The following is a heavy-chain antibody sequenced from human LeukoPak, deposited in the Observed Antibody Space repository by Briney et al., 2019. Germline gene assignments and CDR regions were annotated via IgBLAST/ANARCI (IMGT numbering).Heavy chain of an antibody. CDR1: GYTFTGYY. V-gene: IGHV1-2*02. D-gene: IGHD6-13*01. J-gene: IGHJ4*02. Sequence: ASVKVSCKASGYTFTGYYMHWVRQAPGQGLEWMGWINPNSGGTNYAQKFQGRVTITADKSTSTAYMELSSLRSEDTAVYYCARGGTSSWPPRPFDYWGQGTLVTVSS. CDR2: INPNSGGT. CDR3: ARGGTSSWPPRPFDY.